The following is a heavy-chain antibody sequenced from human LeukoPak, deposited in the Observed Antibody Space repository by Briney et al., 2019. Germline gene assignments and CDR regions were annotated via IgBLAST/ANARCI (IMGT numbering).Heavy chain of an antibody. J-gene: IGHJ6*02. CDR2: INAGNGYT. Sequence: ASVKVSCKASGYTFTTYATHWVRQAPGQRLEWMGWINAGNGYTKSSQRFQGRVTFTRDTSASTAYMELSSLRSEDTAVYYYARFLGGSYGMDVWGQGTTVTVSS. D-gene: IGHD1-26*01. CDR1: GYTFTTYA. CDR3: ARFLGGSYGMDV. V-gene: IGHV1-3*01.